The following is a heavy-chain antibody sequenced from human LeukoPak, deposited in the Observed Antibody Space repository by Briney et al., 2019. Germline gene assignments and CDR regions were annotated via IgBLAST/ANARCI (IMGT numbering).Heavy chain of an antibody. CDR3: ARCRHGNCDYFDY. J-gene: IGHJ4*02. Sequence: PSETLSLTCTVSGGSFTSDYWSWIRQPAGRGLEWIGRFYTSGTTNYNPSLKSRVTMSADTSKNQFSLKLRSVTAADTAVYYCARCRHGNCDYFDYWGQGTLVTVSS. CDR2: FYTSGTT. V-gene: IGHV4-4*07. CDR1: GGSFTSDY. D-gene: IGHD1-7*01.